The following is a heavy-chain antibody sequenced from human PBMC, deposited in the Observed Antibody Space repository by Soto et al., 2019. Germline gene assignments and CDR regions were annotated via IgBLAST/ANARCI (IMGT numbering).Heavy chain of an antibody. CDR1: GYTFNNFY. Sequence: SVKVSCKASGYTFNNFYMHWVRQAPGQGLEWMGGIIPIFGTANYAQKFQGRVTITADEYTSTAYMELSSLRSEDTVVYYCARGAPENDSSGYYYLDWGQGTLVTVSS. V-gene: IGHV1-69*13. CDR3: ARGAPENDSSGYYYLD. CDR2: IIPIFGTA. J-gene: IGHJ4*02. D-gene: IGHD3-22*01.